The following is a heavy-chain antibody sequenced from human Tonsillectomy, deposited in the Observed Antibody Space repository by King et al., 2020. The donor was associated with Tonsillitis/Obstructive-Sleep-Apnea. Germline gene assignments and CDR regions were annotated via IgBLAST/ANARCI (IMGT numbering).Heavy chain of an antibody. Sequence: VQLVESGGGVVQPGRSLRLSCAASGFTFSSYGMHWVRQAPGKGLEWVAVISYDGSNKYYADYVKGRFTISRDNSKNTLYLQMNSLRAEDTAVYYCAKDHRGPPYYDFWKYYMDVWGKGTTVTVSS. V-gene: IGHV3-30*18. J-gene: IGHJ6*03. CDR1: GFTFSSYG. D-gene: IGHD3-3*01. CDR2: ISYDGSNK. CDR3: AKDHRGPPYYDFWKYYMDV.